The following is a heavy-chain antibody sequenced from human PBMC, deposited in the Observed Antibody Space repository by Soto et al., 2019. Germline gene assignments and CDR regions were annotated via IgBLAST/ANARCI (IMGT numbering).Heavy chain of an antibody. Sequence: LRLSCAASGFTFSTYAMSWVRQAPGKGLEWVSTISDSGGSTYYADSVKGRFTISRDNSKNTLYLLMNSLSAEDTALYYCAKVHGSGTYYNFPDYWGQGTLVTVSS. CDR1: GFTFSTYA. CDR3: AKVHGSGTYYNFPDY. D-gene: IGHD3-10*01. V-gene: IGHV3-23*01. J-gene: IGHJ4*02. CDR2: ISDSGGST.